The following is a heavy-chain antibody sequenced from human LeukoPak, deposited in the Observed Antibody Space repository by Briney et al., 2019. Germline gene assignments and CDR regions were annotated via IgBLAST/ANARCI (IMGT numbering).Heavy chain of an antibody. J-gene: IGHJ4*02. CDR2: ISYDGSNK. D-gene: IGHD4-17*01. Sequence: GGSLRLSCAASGFTFISYAMHWVRQAPGKGLEWVAVISYDGSNKYYADSVKGRFTISRDNSKNTLYLQMNSLRAEDTAVYYCARESYGDAFDYWGQGTLVTVSS. CDR1: GFTFISYA. CDR3: ARESYGDAFDY. V-gene: IGHV3-30*04.